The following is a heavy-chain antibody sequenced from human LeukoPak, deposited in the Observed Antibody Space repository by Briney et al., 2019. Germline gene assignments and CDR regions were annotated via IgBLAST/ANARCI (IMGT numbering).Heavy chain of an antibody. J-gene: IGHJ6*02. CDR2: ISGSGGST. CDR3: ARAVWWFGEFHYYYYGMDA. Sequence: GGSLRLSCAASGFTFSSYAMSWVRQAPGKGLEWVSAISGSGGSTYYADSVKGRFTISRDNSKNTLYLQMNSLRAEDTAVYYCARAVWWFGEFHYYYYGMDAWGQGTTVTVSS. V-gene: IGHV3-23*01. CDR1: GFTFSSYA. D-gene: IGHD3-10*01.